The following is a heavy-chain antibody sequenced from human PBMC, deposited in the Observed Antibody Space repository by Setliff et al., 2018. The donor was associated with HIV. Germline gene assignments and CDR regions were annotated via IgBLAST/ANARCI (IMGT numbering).Heavy chain of an antibody. CDR3: ARERASGKPPLLNWYFDL. Sequence: GASVKVSCKASGYTFTNFLMYWVRQAPGQRLEWMGWINADSGNTKYSQKFQGRITISRDTSASTAYMELRSLGSEDTAVYLCARERASGKPPLLNWYFDLWGRGTLVTVSS. CDR1: GYTFTNFL. J-gene: IGHJ2*01. V-gene: IGHV1-3*01. D-gene: IGHD5-12*01. CDR2: INADSGNT.